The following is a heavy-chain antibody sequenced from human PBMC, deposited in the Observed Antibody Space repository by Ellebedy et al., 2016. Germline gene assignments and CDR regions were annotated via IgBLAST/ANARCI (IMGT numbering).Heavy chain of an antibody. Sequence: ASVKVSXXASGYTFTSYAMHWVRQALGQRLEWMGWINAGNGNTKYSQKFQGRVTITRDTSASTAYMELSSLRSEDTAVYYCARDTGSGSYYAYYYYYGMDVWGQGTTVTVSS. J-gene: IGHJ6*02. V-gene: IGHV1-3*01. CDR3: ARDTGSGSYYAYYYYYGMDV. D-gene: IGHD3-10*01. CDR2: INAGNGNT. CDR1: GYTFTSYA.